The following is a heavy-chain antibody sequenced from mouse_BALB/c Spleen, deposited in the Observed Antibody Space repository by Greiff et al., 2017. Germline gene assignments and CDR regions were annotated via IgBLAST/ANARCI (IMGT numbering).Heavy chain of an antibody. J-gene: IGHJ3*01. V-gene: IGHV1-5*01. D-gene: IGHD2-3*01. CDR3: TIYDGYFWFAY. Sequence: VQLQQSGTVLARPGASVKMSCKASGYTFTSYWMHWVKQRPGQGLEWIGAIYPGNSDTSYNQKFKGKAKLTAVTSTSTAYMELSSLTNEDSAVYYCTIYDGYFWFAYWGQGTLVTVSA. CDR1: GYTFTSYW. CDR2: IYPGNSDT.